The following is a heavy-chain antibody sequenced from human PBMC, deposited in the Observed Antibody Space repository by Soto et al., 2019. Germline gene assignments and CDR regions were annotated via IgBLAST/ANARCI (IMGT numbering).Heavy chain of an antibody. CDR2: IIPIIGIA. CDR3: AREYYYGSGAREDAFDI. CDR1: GYTFTSYD. V-gene: IGHV1-69*04. Sequence: SVKVSCKASGYTFTSYDINWVRQAPGQGLEWMGRIIPIIGIASYAQKFQGRVTITADKSMSTAYMELSSLRSEDTAVYYCAREYYYGSGAREDAFDIWGQGTMVTVSS. J-gene: IGHJ3*02. D-gene: IGHD3-10*01.